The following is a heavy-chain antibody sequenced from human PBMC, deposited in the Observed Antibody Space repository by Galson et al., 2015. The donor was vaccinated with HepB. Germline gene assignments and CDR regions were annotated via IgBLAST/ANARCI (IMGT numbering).Heavy chain of an antibody. CDR3: ARTLHSFGPIVFGHYYGMDV. D-gene: IGHD3-16*01. V-gene: IGHV1-69*04. J-gene: IGHJ6*02. CDR1: GGSFGTYG. CDR2: IIPIAETA. Sequence: SVKVSCKASGGSFGTYGISWVRQAPGQGLEWLGRIIPIAETANYTQKFQGRVSITADRATTTAYMELSSLTSDDTAVYYCARTLHSFGPIVFGHYYGMDVWGQGTTVIVSS.